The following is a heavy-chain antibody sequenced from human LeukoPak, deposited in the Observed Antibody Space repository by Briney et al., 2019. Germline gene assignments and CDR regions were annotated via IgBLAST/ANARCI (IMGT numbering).Heavy chain of an antibody. CDR2: IYYSGST. D-gene: IGHD3-22*01. Sequence: PSETLSLTCTVSGGSISSGDYYWSWIRQPPGKGLEWIGYIYYSGSTYYNPSLKSRVTISVDTSKNQFSLKLSSVTAADTAVYYCARAWRVEDSSGYSLWLSNWYFDLWGRGTLVTVSS. CDR3: ARAWRVEDSSGYSLWLSNWYFDL. V-gene: IGHV4-30-4*01. CDR1: GGSISSGDYY. J-gene: IGHJ2*01.